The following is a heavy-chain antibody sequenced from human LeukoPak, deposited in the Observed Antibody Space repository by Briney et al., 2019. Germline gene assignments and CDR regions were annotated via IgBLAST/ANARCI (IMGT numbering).Heavy chain of an antibody. D-gene: IGHD1-26*01. V-gene: IGHV3-53*01. Sequence: GGSLRLSCAASGFTFSSYGMNWVRQAPGKGLEWVSIIYSAGTTYHYADSVKGRFTISRDTSKNTVYLQMSSLRDEDTAIYYCARDSTYYYFDYWGQGTLVTVSS. CDR2: IYSAGTT. J-gene: IGHJ4*02. CDR1: GFTFSSYG. CDR3: ARDSTYYYFDY.